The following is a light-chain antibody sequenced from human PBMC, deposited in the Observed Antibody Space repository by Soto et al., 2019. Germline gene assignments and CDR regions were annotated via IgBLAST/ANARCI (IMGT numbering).Light chain of an antibody. V-gene: IGKV3-20*01. CDR3: QQYVSSPWA. Sequence: IVLTQSPGTLSLSPGERATLSCRASQSVSSSHLAWYQQKPGQAPRLLIYGASNRATGIPDRFTGSGSGTDFTLTISRLEPEDFAVYYCQQYVSSPWAFGQGTMVDIK. CDR1: QSVSSSH. CDR2: GAS. J-gene: IGKJ1*01.